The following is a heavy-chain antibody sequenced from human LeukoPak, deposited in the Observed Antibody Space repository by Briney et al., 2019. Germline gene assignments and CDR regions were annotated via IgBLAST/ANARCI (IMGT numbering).Heavy chain of an antibody. D-gene: IGHD3-10*01. J-gene: IGHJ4*02. CDR3: ARDLDQYNGRFGGFGHDF. CDR1: GYTFINCG. V-gene: IGHV1-18*01. Sequence: ASVTVSCKASGYTFINCGINCVRQAPGQGLEWMGWISAYNGNTNYAQSLQGRVTMTTDTSTSTVYMEMRSLTSDDTAVYYCARDLDQYNGRFGGFGHDFWGQGTLVTFSS. CDR2: ISAYNGNT.